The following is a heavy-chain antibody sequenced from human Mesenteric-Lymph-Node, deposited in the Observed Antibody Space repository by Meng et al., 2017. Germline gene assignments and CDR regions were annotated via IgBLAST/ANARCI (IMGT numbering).Heavy chain of an antibody. CDR3: AREYPSPGYTSGWGLDY. D-gene: IGHD6-19*01. J-gene: IGHJ4*02. CDR2: TYYRSKWYN. Sequence: QVQLAQSGPGLVKPSQTLSLTCAISGDSVSSNSAAWNWIRQSPSRGLEWLGRTYYRSKWYNDYPVSVKSRITINPDTSKNQFSLQLNSVTPEDTAVYYCAREYPSPGYTSGWGLDYWGQGTLVTVSS. V-gene: IGHV6-1*01. CDR1: GDSVSSNSAA.